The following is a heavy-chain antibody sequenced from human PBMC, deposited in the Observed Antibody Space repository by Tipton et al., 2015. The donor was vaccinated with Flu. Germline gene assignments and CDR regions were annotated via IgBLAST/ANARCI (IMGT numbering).Heavy chain of an antibody. Sequence: TLSLTCTVSGGSISSSSYYWGWIRQPPGKGLEWIGSIYYSGSTYYNPSLKSRVTISVDTSKNQFSLKLSSVTAADTAVYYCARGGRYMVRGMFDPWGQGTLVTVSS. CDR3: ARGGRYMVRGMFDP. D-gene: IGHD3-10*01. CDR2: IYYSGST. J-gene: IGHJ5*02. V-gene: IGHV4-39*01. CDR1: GGSISSSSYY.